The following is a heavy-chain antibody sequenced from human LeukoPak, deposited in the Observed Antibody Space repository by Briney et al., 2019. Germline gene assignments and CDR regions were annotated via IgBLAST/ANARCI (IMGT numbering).Heavy chain of an antibody. J-gene: IGHJ4*02. CDR2: ISSDGSNK. V-gene: IGHV3-30*18. CDR3: AKDGVFRQWLGGWQDY. D-gene: IGHD6-19*01. CDR1: GFIFSSYG. Sequence: GRSLRLSCSASGFIFSSYGMHWVRQAPGKGLEWVAAISSDGSNKYYADSVEGRLTISRDNSKNTLYLEMNSLRAEDTAVYFCAKDGVFRQWLGGWQDYWGQGTLVTVSS.